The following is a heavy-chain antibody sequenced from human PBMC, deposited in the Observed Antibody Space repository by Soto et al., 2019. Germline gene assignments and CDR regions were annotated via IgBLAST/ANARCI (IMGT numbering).Heavy chain of an antibody. CDR2: ISYDGSNK. V-gene: IGHV3-30*04. CDR1: GFTFSSYA. CDR3: AKDPAPYDILTGSDY. Sequence: GGSLRLSCAASGFTFSSYAMHWVRQAPGKGLEWVAVISYDGSNKYYADSVKGRFTISRDNSKNTLYLQMNSLRAEDTAVYYCAKDPAPYDILTGSDYWGQGTLVTVSS. J-gene: IGHJ4*02. D-gene: IGHD3-9*01.